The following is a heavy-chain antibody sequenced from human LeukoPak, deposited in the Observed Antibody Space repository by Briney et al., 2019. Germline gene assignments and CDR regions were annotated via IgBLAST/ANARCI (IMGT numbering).Heavy chain of an antibody. CDR2: IYHSGST. D-gene: IGHD2-8*01. J-gene: IGHJ4*02. CDR3: ARGSSYCTNGVCYEPSDY. Sequence: SETLSLTCAVSGGSISSGGYSWSWIRQPPGKGLEWIGYIYHSGSTYYNPSLKSRVTISVDRSKNQFSLKLSSVTAADTAVYYCARGSSYCTNGVCYEPSDYWGQGTLVTVSS. CDR1: GGSISSGGYS. V-gene: IGHV4-30-2*01.